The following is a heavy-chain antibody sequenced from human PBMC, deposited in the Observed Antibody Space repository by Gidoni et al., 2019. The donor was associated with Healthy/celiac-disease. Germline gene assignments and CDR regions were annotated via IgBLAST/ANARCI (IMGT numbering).Heavy chain of an antibody. CDR3: AKEPFVWELYYFDY. CDR1: GFTSSSSA. V-gene: IGHV3-23*01. Sequence: EVQLLESGGGLVQPGGSLRLSCAASGFTSSSSAMSWVRQAPGKVLEWVPAISGSGGSKYYADYVKGRFTISRDNSKNTLYLQMNSLRAEDTAVYYCAKEPFVWELYYFDYWGQGTLVTVSS. D-gene: IGHD1-26*01. J-gene: IGHJ4*02. CDR2: ISGSGGSK.